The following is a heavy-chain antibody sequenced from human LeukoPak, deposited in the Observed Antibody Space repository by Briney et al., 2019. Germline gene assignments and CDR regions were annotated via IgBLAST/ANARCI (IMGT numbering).Heavy chain of an antibody. Sequence: AGGSLRLSCAASGFTFSSFAMSWVRQAPGRGLEWVSAISGSGGSTYYADSVKGRFTISRDNAKNPLYLQMNSLRAEDTAVYYCARDQPAEGYGDYFEPFDYWGQGTLVTVSS. J-gene: IGHJ4*02. CDR3: ARDQPAEGYGDYFEPFDY. CDR2: ISGSGGST. V-gene: IGHV3-23*01. D-gene: IGHD4-17*01. CDR1: GFTFSSFA.